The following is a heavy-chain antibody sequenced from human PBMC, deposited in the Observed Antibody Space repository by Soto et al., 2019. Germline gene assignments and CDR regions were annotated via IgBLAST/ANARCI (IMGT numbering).Heavy chain of an antibody. CDR1: DASISGYY. J-gene: IGHJ5*02. CDR2: IYHSGST. V-gene: IGHV4-38-2*02. CDR3: ARGAATVTPGWFDP. Sequence: SETLSLTCTVSDASISGYYWGWIRQPPGKGLEWIASIYHSGSTYYNPSLKSRVTISVDTSKNQFSLKLTSVTAADTAVYYCARGAATVTPGWFDPWGQGTLVTVSS. D-gene: IGHD4-17*01.